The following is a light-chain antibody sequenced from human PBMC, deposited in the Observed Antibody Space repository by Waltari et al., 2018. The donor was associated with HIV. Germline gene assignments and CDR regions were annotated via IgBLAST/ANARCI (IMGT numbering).Light chain of an antibody. CDR1: KSNVGNNF. Sequence: QSVLTQPPSASRTPGQRVLMSCSGNKSNVGNNFFSWFQQVPGGAPKLVIYRNDRRPSGVPDRFSGAKSGSSASLAISGLQSDDEADYFCASWDDNLGHWVFGVGTKLTV. J-gene: IGLJ3*02. CDR2: RND. V-gene: IGLV1-44*01. CDR3: ASWDDNLGHWV.